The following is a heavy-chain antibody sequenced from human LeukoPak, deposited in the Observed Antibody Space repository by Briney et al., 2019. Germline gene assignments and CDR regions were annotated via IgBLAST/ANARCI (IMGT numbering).Heavy chain of an antibody. V-gene: IGHV3-30*02. D-gene: IGHD2-8*02. Sequence: GSLRLSCAASGFTFSSYAMHWVRQGPGKGLEWVAYIAHHGSNKYYADSVKGRFTISRDNSKRTLYLQMNNLRADDTAVYYCAKDGSWSCTDWGQGALVTVSS. CDR3: AKDGSWSCTD. CDR1: GFTFSSYA. J-gene: IGHJ4*02. CDR2: IAHHGSNK.